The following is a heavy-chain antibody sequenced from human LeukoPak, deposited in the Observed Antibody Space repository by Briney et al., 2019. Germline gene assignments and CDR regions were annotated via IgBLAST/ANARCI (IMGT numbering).Heavy chain of an antibody. D-gene: IGHD5-24*01. CDR3: ARRGGYKSFDY. J-gene: IGHJ4*02. Sequence: SETLSLTCTVSGGSISSFYWSWIRQPPGKGLEWIGYIYYSGSTNYNPSLKSRVTISVDTSKNQFSLKLSSVTAADTAVYYCARRGGYKSFDYWGQGTLVTVSS. CDR1: GGSISSFY. V-gene: IGHV4-59*01. CDR2: IYYSGST.